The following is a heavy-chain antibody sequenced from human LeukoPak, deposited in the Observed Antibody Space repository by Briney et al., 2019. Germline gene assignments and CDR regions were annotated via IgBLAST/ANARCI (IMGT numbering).Heavy chain of an antibody. CDR1: GFTFSSYW. Sequence: GGSLRLSCAASGFTFSSYWMSWVRQAPGKGLEWVANIKQDGSEKYYVDSVKGRFTISRDNAKNSLYLQMNSLRAEETAVYHCALSSIHKDYYFGMDVWGQGTTVTVSS. CDR3: ALSSIHKDYYFGMDV. J-gene: IGHJ6*02. D-gene: IGHD2-2*01. V-gene: IGHV3-7*03. CDR2: IKQDGSEK.